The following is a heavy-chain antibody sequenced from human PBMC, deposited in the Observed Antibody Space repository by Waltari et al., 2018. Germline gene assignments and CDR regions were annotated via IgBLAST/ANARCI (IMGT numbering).Heavy chain of an antibody. CDR3: ARDVLGGHFDY. CDR2: RKQDGSEL. D-gene: IGHD3-10*02. J-gene: IGHJ4*02. Sequence: DVQMVESGGGLVQPGGSLRLSCAASGFTFNNYWMAWVRQAPGKGLEWVANRKQDGSELYYVDSVKGRFAISRDNAKNSVYLQMNSLTAEDTAVYYCARDVLGGHFDYWGQGTLVTVSS. CDR1: GFTFNNYW. V-gene: IGHV3-7*01.